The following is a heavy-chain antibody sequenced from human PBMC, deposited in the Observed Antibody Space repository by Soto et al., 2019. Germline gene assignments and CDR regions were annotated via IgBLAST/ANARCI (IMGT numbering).Heavy chain of an antibody. CDR1: GGSFIGYY. V-gene: IGHV4-34*01. CDR2: INHSGST. J-gene: IGHJ4*02. Sequence: SETLSLTCAVYGGSFIGYYWSWIRQPPGKGLEWIGEINHSGSTNYNPSLKSRVTISVDTSKNQFSLKLSSVTAADTAVYYCARITLVGATTIDYWGQGTLVTVSS. CDR3: ARITLVGATTIDY. D-gene: IGHD1-26*01.